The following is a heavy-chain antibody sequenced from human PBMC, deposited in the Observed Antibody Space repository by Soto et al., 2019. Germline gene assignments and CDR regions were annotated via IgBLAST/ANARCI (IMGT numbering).Heavy chain of an antibody. J-gene: IGHJ6*02. CDR2: INHSGST. D-gene: IGHD2-2*01. Sequence: PSETLSLTCAVYGGSFSGYYWSWIRQPPGKGLEWIGEINHSGSTNYNPSLKSRFTISRDDPKNTLYLDMNSLRVEDTAVYYCAKDPPWTVGPLAMDVWGQGTTVTVSS. V-gene: IGHV4-34*10. CDR3: AKDPPWTVGPLAMDV. CDR1: GGSFSGYY.